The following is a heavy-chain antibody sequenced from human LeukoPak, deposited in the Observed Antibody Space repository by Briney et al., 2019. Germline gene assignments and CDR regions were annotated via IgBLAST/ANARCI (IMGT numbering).Heavy chain of an antibody. CDR1: GFTFSSYG. Sequence: GGALRLSCAASGFTFSSYGMRWVRQGPRKGLEWVAVIWYDRSNTYYADSLKRRFTIYRDNSKNTLYLQLNSLNADVTAVYYCARDHSTIAVAGLDYWGQGTLVTVSS. D-gene: IGHD6-19*01. J-gene: IGHJ4*02. V-gene: IGHV3-33*01. CDR3: ARDHSTIAVAGLDY. CDR2: IWYDRSNT.